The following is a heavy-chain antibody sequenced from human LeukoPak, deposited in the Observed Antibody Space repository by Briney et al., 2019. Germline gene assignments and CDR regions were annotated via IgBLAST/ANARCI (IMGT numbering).Heavy chain of an antibody. CDR2: IIPIFGTA. CDR1: GYTFTSYY. V-gene: IGHV1-69*13. CDR3: ARVDCSGGSCPLDY. Sequence: ASVKVSCKASGYTFTSYYMHWVRQAPGQGLEWMGGIIPIFGTANYAQKFQGRVTITADESTSTAYMELSSLRSGDTAVYYCARVDCSGGSCPLDYWGQGTLVTVSS. D-gene: IGHD2-15*01. J-gene: IGHJ4*02.